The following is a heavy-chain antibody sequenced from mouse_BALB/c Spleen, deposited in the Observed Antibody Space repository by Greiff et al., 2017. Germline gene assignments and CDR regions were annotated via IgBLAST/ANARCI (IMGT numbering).Heavy chain of an antibody. J-gene: IGHJ3*01. V-gene: IGHV5-6-3*01. CDR2: INSNGGST. CDR3: ARDPAWFAY. Sequence: DVMLVESGGGLVQPGGSLKLSCAASGFTFSSYGMSWVRQTPDKRLELVATINSNGGSTYYPDSVKGRFTISRDNAKNTLYLQMSSLKSEDTAMYYCARDPAWFAYWGQGTLVTVSA. CDR1: GFTFSSYG.